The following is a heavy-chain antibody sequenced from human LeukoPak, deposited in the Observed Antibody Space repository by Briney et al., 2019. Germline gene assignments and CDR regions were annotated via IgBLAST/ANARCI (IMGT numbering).Heavy chain of an antibody. V-gene: IGHV3-7*03. J-gene: IGHJ4*02. CDR2: IKQDGSEK. Sequence: PGGSLRLSCAVSGFTITNHWMSWVRQAPGKGLEWVANIKQDGSEKYYVDSVKGRFTISRDNGKNSLYLQMNSLRAEDTAIYYCARDERLLSFLKWGQGTLVTVSS. CDR3: ARDERLLSFLK. CDR1: GFTITNHW. D-gene: IGHD3-3*01.